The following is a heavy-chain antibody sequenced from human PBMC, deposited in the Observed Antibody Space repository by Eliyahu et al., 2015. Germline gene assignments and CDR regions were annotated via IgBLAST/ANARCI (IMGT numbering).Heavy chain of an antibody. CDR2: IYSGGST. Sequence: EVQLVESGGGLIQPGGSLXLSXAAPGFPXXSXYRXWXRXAPGKGLGWVSVIYSGGSTYYADSVKGRFTISRDNSKNTLYLQMNSLRAEDTAVYYCARDLGNSGSYSPYYYGMDVWGQGTTVTVSS. CDR3: ARDLGNSGSYSPYYYGMDV. V-gene: IGHV3-53*01. CDR1: GFPXXSXY. D-gene: IGHD1-26*01. J-gene: IGHJ6*02.